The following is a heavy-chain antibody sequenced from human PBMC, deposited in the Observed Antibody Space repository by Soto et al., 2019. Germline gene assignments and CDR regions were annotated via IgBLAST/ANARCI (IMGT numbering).Heavy chain of an antibody. Sequence: ASVTVSCKTSGDTFTHFGLSWVRQAPEHGLERMAWIATYKSKRNSAQKFQGRLTLTPDTSTSTAYVELKSLGYDDTAVYYSARVPRGVVNWFGPWGRGTLVTV. V-gene: IGHV1-18*01. CDR1: GDTFTHFG. CDR2: IATYKSKR. CDR3: ARVPRGVVNWFGP. D-gene: IGHD3-10*01. J-gene: IGHJ5*02.